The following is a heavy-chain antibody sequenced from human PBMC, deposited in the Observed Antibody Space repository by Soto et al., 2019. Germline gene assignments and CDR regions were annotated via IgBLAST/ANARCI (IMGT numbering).Heavy chain of an antibody. CDR3: ARGRGGVSSGWFPGSYYYYYYGMDV. CDR1: GGTFSSYA. V-gene: IGHV1-69*01. CDR2: IIPIFGTA. Sequence: QVQLVQSGAEVKKPGSSVKVSCKASGGTFSSYAISWVRQAPGQGLEWMGGIIPIFGTANYAQKFQGRVTITADESTSKAYMELSSLSSEDTAVYYCARGRGGVSSGWFPGSYYYYYYGMDVWGQGTTVTVSS. D-gene: IGHD6-19*01. J-gene: IGHJ6*02.